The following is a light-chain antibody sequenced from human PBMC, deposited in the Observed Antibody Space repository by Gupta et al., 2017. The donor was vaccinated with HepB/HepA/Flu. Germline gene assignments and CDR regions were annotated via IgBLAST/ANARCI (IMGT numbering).Light chain of an antibody. V-gene: IGLV1-40*01. J-gene: IGLJ2*01. CDR2: GNT. Sequence: QSVLTQPPXVSGAPGQTVTISCTGNSSNLGANYDVHWYQQLPGTAPKLLLYGNTDRPSGVPDRFSASKSGTSASLAITGLQSEDEAHYYCQSYDFSLGSSLFGGGTKLTVL. CDR1: SSNLGANYD. CDR3: QSYDFSLGSSL.